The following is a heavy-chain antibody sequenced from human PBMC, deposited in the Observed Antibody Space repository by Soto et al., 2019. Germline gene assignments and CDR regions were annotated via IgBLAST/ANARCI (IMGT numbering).Heavy chain of an antibody. CDR2: IFHNGST. J-gene: IGHJ1*01. Sequence: PSETLSLTCAVSGGSISSGGYSWSWLRQPPGKGLEWIGYIFHNGSTYYNPSLKSRVTISVDGSKNHYSLELSSVTAADTAVYFFVSSRPLYDSNGYREYFQHWGQGTLVTVSS. CDR1: GGSISSGGYS. D-gene: IGHD3-22*01. CDR3: VSSRPLYDSNGYREYFQH. V-gene: IGHV4-30-2*01.